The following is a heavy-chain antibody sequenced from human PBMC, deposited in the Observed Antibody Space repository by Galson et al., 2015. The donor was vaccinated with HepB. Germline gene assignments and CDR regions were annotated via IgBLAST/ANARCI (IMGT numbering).Heavy chain of an antibody. D-gene: IGHD7-27*01. Sequence: SLRLSCAASGFTLKSHTLHWVRQAPGKGLERVSSITASADSVKGRFTISVDNAKNSLYLQMSSLRLEDTAVYYCARLTGDGSLDYWGQGTLVTVSS. CDR3: ARLTGDGSLDY. CDR2: ITAS. V-gene: IGHV3-21*01. J-gene: IGHJ4*02. CDR1: GFTLKSHT.